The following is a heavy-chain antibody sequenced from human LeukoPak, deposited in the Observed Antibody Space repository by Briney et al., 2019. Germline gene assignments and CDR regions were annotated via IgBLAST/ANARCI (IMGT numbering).Heavy chain of an antibody. CDR3: ARDAVSIAAAGTPNWFDP. CDR1: GFTFSSYW. CDR2: IKQDGSEK. V-gene: IGHV3-7*01. J-gene: IGHJ5*02. D-gene: IGHD6-13*01. Sequence: TGGSLRLSCAASGFTFSSYWMSWVRQAPGKGLEWVANIKQDGSEKYYVDSVKGRFTISRDNAKNSLYLQMNSLRAEDTAVYYCARDAVSIAAAGTPNWFDPWGQGTLVTVSS.